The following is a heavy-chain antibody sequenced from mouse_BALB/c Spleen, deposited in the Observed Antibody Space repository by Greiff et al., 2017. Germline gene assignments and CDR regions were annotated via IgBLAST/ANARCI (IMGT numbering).Heavy chain of an antibody. CDR1: GFNIKDTY. Sequence: EVKLMESGAELVKPGASVKLSCTASGFNIKDTYMHWVKQRPEQGLEWIGRIDPANGNTKYDPKFQGKATITADTSSNTAYLQLSSLTSEDTAVYYCASPYGNGFAYWGQGTLVTVSA. V-gene: IGHV14-3*02. CDR2: IDPANGNT. D-gene: IGHD2-1*01. CDR3: ASPYGNGFAY. J-gene: IGHJ3*01.